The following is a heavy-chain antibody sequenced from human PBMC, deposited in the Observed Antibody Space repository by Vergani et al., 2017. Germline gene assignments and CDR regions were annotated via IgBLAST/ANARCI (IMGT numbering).Heavy chain of an antibody. J-gene: IGHJ4*02. CDR3: ASSRFYYYGSGSYPVDY. V-gene: IGHV4-31*03. CDR1: GDSISSGGYY. Sequence: QVQLQESGPGRVKPSQTLSLTCSVSGDSISSGGYYWNWIRQHPGKGLEWIEYIYSTGSTHHNPSLRRRINMSVDTSKNHFSLKLNSVTAADTAMYYCASSRFYYYGSGSYPVDYWGQGTLVTVSS. CDR2: IYSTGST. D-gene: IGHD3-10*01.